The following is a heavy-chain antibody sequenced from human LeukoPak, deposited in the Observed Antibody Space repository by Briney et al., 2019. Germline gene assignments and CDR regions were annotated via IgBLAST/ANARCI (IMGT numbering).Heavy chain of an antibody. J-gene: IGHJ3*02. V-gene: IGHV3-23*01. CDR3: ARDPNGDYIGAFDM. Sequence: GGSLRLSCTASGSTVSGYAMMWVRQAPGKGPEWVSAIRGGGGSAFYADSVKGRFTISRDNSKYTLFLQMNSLKAEDTAVYYCARDPNGDYIGAFDMWGPGTMVTVSS. CDR1: GSTVSGYA. D-gene: IGHD4-17*01. CDR2: IRGGGGSA.